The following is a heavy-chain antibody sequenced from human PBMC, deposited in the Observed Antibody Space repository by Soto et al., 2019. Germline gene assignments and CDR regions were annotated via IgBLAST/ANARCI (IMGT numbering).Heavy chain of an antibody. CDR3: ARRRGSNGWFDL. Sequence: ASVKVSCKASGYTFINYDINWVRQATGQGLEWVGWMNPDSGNTGYAQNFQGRVTMTGNTSISSVYMELSSLTSEDTAVYYGARRRGSNGWFDLWGHGTLVTVSS. CDR2: MNPDSGNT. J-gene: IGHJ5*02. V-gene: IGHV1-8*01. CDR1: GYTFINYD. D-gene: IGHD2-8*01.